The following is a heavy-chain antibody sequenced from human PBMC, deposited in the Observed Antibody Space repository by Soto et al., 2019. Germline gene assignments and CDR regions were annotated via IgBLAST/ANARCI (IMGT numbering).Heavy chain of an antibody. Sequence: QVQLVESGGGVVQPGRSLRLSCAASGFTFSSYAMHWVRQAPGKGLEWVAVISYDGSNKYYADSVKGRFTISRDNSKNTLYLQMNSLRAEDTAVYYCARDSIEGYYYGMDVWGQGTTVTVSS. J-gene: IGHJ6*02. CDR2: ISYDGSNK. V-gene: IGHV3-30-3*01. CDR1: GFTFSSYA. CDR3: ARDSIEGYYYGMDV.